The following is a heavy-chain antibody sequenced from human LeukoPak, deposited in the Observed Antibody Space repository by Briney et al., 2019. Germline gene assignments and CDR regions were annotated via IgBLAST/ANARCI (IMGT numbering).Heavy chain of an antibody. V-gene: IGHV3-9*01. CDR2: ISWNSGNI. D-gene: IGHD3-3*01. Sequence: GGSLRLSCAASGFTFDDYAMHWVRQAPGKGLEWVSGISWNSGNIGYADSVKGRFTISRDNAKNSLYLQMNSLGAEDTAVYYCAKDSAEGRITIFGVVSYYFDYWGQGTLVTVSS. CDR1: GFTFDDYA. CDR3: AKDSAEGRITIFGVVSYYFDY. J-gene: IGHJ4*02.